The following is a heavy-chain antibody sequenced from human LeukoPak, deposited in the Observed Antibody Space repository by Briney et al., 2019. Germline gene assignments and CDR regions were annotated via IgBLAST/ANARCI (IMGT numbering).Heavy chain of an antibody. CDR3: ARDGKLNYDFWSGSYWYFDL. D-gene: IGHD3-3*01. V-gene: IGHV4-61*02. J-gene: IGHJ2*01. Sequence: SQTLSLTCTVSGGPISSGSYYWSWIRQPAGKGLEWIGRIYTSGSTNYNPSLKSRVTISVDTSKNQFSLKLSSVTAADTAVYYCARDGKLNYDFWSGSYWYFDLWGRGTLVTVSS. CDR1: GGPISSGSYY. CDR2: IYTSGST.